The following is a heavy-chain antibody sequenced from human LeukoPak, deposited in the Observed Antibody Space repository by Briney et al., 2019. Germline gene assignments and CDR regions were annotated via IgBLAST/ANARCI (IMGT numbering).Heavy chain of an antibody. V-gene: IGHV3-21*01. CDR1: GFTFSSYS. Sequence: RPGGSLRLSCAASGFTFSSYSMNWVRQAPGKGLEWVSSISSSSGYIYYADSVKGRFTISRDNSKNTLYLQMNSLRAEDTAVYYCARDGPGGHFDYWGQGTLVTVSS. J-gene: IGHJ4*02. CDR3: ARDGPGGHFDY. CDR2: ISSSSGYI. D-gene: IGHD4-23*01.